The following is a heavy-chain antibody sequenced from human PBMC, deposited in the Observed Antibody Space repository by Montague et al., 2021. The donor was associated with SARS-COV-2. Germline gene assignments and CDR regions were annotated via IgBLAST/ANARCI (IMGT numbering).Heavy chain of an antibody. CDR1: GGSLSGYY. J-gene: IGHJ5*02. D-gene: IGHD3-3*01. CDR2: INHSGST. V-gene: IGHV4-34*01. Sequence: SETLSLTCAVYGGSLSGYYWAWIRQTPAKGLEWIGEINHSGSTNYNPSLKSRLTISVDTSKKQFSLKLNSMTAAGTAVYYCARGADYDFWSGFLRYKWFDPWGLGTPVTVSS. CDR3: ARGADYDFWSGFLRYKWFDP.